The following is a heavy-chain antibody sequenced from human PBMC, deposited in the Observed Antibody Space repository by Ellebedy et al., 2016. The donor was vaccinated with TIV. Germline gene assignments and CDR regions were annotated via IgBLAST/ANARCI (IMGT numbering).Heavy chain of an antibody. CDR3: AAEAWWRLDS. CDR2: INPLGSQN. Sequence: PGGSLRPSCGAPGFTFSMSWMSWVRQAPGKGLEWVANINPLGSQNSYVDSVKGRFTISRDNAENSLFLEMNSLRVKDTALYYCAAEAWWRLDSWGQGTLVTVSS. D-gene: IGHD2-15*01. CDR1: GFTFSMSW. V-gene: IGHV3-7*01. J-gene: IGHJ4*02.